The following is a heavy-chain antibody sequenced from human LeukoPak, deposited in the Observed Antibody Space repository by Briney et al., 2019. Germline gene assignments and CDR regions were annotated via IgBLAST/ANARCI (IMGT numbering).Heavy chain of an antibody. CDR2: IYRSGST. CDR1: GGSISSSSYY. V-gene: IGHV4-39*07. Sequence: SETLSLTCTVSGGSISSSSYYWGWIRQPPGKGLEWIGSIYRSGSTNYNPSLQSRVTISVDTSRSHFSLKLSSATAADTAVYYCARRGGLGISFDYWGQGTLVTVSS. D-gene: IGHD7-27*01. CDR3: ARRGGLGISFDY. J-gene: IGHJ4*02.